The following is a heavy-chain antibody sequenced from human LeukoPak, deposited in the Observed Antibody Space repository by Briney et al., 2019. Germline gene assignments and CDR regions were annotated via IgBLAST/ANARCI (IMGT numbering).Heavy chain of an antibody. D-gene: IGHD2-21*01. J-gene: IGHJ6*03. CDR2: IYHSGST. CDR3: ANEAIRGYYYYNIDV. V-gene: IGHV4-4*02. CDR1: GGSISSSNW. Sequence: SETLSLTCAVSGGSISSSNWWSWVRQPPEKGLEWIGEIYHSGSTNYNPSLKSRVTISVDKSKNQFSLKLSSVTAVDTAVYFCANEAIRGYYYYNIDVWGKGTTVTISS.